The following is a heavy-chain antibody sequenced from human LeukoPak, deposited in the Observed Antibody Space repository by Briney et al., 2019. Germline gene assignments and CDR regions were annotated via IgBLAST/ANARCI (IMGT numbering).Heavy chain of an antibody. J-gene: IGHJ4*02. D-gene: IGHD3-3*01. CDR1: GFTFSSYW. Sequence: GGSLRLSCAASGFTFSSYWMHWVRQAPGKGLVWVSRINSDGSSTSYADSVKGRFTISRDNAKNTLYLQMNSLRAEDTAVYYCARDPSIAIFGVAYVDYWGQGTLVTVSS. CDR3: ARDPSIAIFGVAYVDY. CDR2: INSDGSST. V-gene: IGHV3-74*01.